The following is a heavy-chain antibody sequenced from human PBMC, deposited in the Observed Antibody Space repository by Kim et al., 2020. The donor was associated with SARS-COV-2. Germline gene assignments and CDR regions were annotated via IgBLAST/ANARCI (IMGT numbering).Heavy chain of an antibody. D-gene: IGHD1-1*01. CDR3: ARDGTTRNGGYYFDY. Sequence: QKFQGRVTITRDTSASTAVMGLSSLTSEDTAIYYCARDGTTRNGGYYFDYWGQGALVTVSS. J-gene: IGHJ4*01. V-gene: IGHV1-3*01.